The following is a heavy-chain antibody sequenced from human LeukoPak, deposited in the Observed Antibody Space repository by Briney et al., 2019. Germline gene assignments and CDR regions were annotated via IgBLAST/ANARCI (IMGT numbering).Heavy chain of an antibody. CDR1: GYTFTSYY. V-gene: IGHV1-46*01. CDR2: INPSGGST. D-gene: IGHD3-16*02. Sequence: ASVKVSCKASGYTFTSYYMHWVRQAPGQGLEWMGIINPSGGSTSYAQKFQGRVTMTRDTSTSTVYMELSSLRSEDTAVYYCAKDRLRLGELSLPSYFDYWGQGTLVTVSS. CDR3: AKDRLRLGELSLPSYFDY. J-gene: IGHJ4*02.